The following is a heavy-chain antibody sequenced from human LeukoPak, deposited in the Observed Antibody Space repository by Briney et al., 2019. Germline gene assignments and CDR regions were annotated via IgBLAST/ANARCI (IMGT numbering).Heavy chain of an antibody. CDR1: GFTFSSNY. J-gene: IGHJ4*02. D-gene: IGHD5-24*01. Sequence: GGSLRLSCAASGFTFSSNYMSWVRQAPGKGLEWVSVIYSGGSTYYADSVKGRFTISRDNSKNTLYLQMNSLRAEDTAVYYCARVRDGYTYYFDYWGQGTLVTVSS. V-gene: IGHV3-66*01. CDR2: IYSGGST. CDR3: ARVRDGYTYYFDY.